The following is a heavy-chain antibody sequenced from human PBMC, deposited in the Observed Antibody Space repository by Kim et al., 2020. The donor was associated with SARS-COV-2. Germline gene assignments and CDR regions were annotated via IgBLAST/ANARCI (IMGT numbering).Heavy chain of an antibody. J-gene: IGHJ4*02. D-gene: IGHD6-19*01. CDR2: ISTDGIST. CDR3: VRDGSGAVAGKDVVDY. V-gene: IGHV3-74*01. CDR1: GFTFSNYW. Sequence: GGSLRLSCAASGFTFSNYWMHWVRQAPGKGLVWVSRISTDGISTTYADSVKGRFTISRDNAKNTLYLQMSSLRDEDTALYYCVRDGSGAVAGKDVVDYWGQGTLVTVSS.